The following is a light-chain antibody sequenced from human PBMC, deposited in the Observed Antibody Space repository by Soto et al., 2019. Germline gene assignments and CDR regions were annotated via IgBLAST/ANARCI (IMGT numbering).Light chain of an antibody. Sequence: QSVLTQQPSASGTPGQRVAISCSGSSSNIGSYTVNWYRQLPGTAPKLLIYSNNLRPSGVPDRFSGSKSGTSGSLAISGLQSEDEADYYCAAWDDSLNGYVFGSGTKLTVL. CDR3: AAWDDSLNGYV. CDR2: SNN. V-gene: IGLV1-44*01. CDR1: SSNIGSYT. J-gene: IGLJ1*01.